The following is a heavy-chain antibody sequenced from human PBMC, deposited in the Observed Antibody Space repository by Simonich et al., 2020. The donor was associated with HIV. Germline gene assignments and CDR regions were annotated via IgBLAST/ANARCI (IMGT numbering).Heavy chain of an antibody. D-gene: IGHD5-12*01. Sequence: QVHLQQWGAGLLKPSETLSLTCAVYGGSFSGYYWNWIRQPPGKGLEWMGEIDHSESTNYNPSLKSRVTISVDTSKHQFSLKLSFVAAADTAVYYCARRSGYDLDYWGQGTLVTVSS. CDR1: GGSFSGYY. J-gene: IGHJ4*02. V-gene: IGHV4-34*01. CDR3: ARRSGYDLDY. CDR2: IDHSEST.